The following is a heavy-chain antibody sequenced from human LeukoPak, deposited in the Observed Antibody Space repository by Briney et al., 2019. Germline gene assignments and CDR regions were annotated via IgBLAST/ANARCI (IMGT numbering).Heavy chain of an antibody. CDR2: INGDGSAT. CDR3: ARGVRGIISYYYYYMDL. CDR1: GSTFSRNW. J-gene: IGHJ6*03. D-gene: IGHD3-10*01. Sequence: GGSLRLSCAASGSTFSRNWMHWVRQTPGKGLVWVSRINGDGSATTYADFVAGRFTISRDNAKNTIYLQMTSLRAEDTAVYYCARGVRGIISYYYYYMDLWGKGTTVTVSS. V-gene: IGHV3-74*01.